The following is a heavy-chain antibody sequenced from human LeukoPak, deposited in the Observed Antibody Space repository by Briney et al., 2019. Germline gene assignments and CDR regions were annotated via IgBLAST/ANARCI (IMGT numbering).Heavy chain of an antibody. CDR1: GGSISSYY. Sequence: SETPSLTXTVSGGSISSYYWSWIRQPPGKGLEWIGYIYYSGSTNYNPSLKSRVTISVDTYKNQFSLKLSSVTAADTAVYYCARGTDGYDTPFGYWGQGTLVTVSS. CDR3: ARGTDGYDTPFGY. V-gene: IGHV4-59*01. CDR2: IYYSGST. J-gene: IGHJ4*02. D-gene: IGHD5-24*01.